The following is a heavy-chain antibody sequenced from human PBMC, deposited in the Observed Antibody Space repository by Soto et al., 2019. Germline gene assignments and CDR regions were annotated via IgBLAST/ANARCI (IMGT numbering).Heavy chain of an antibody. J-gene: IGHJ4*02. Sequence: QVQVVESGGGVVQPGRSLRLSCAVSGFTFSYYYMHWLRQAPGKGLEWVGCISSDGSKGDYADSVKGRFTISRDNSKNTLYLQMDRLRPEDPAVYYCAKRASHGAFDDWGQGTLVTVSS. D-gene: IGHD3-10*01. CDR3: AKRASHGAFDD. CDR2: ISSDGSKG. CDR1: GFTFSYYY. V-gene: IGHV3-30*18.